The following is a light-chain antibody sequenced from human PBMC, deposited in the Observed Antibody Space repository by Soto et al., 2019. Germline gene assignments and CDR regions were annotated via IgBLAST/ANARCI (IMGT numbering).Light chain of an antibody. J-gene: IGLJ3*02. Sequence: QSVLTQPPSASGTPGQKVTISCSGSNSNIGRNYVSWYQHLPGTAPKLLIYSNNQRPSGVPDRVSGSKSGTSASLAISELRSEDEADYFCAAWDDILRGVFGGGTQLTVL. CDR2: SNN. V-gene: IGLV1-47*02. CDR1: NSNIGRNY. CDR3: AAWDDILRGV.